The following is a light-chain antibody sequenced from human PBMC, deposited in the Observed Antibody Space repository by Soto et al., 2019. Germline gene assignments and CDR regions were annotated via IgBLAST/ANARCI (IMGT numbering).Light chain of an antibody. J-gene: IGKJ4*01. CDR1: QSVGTN. Sequence: EIVMTQSPAALSLSPGERATLSCRASQSVGTNLAWYQQKPGQAPRPLIYGASARATDVPARFSGSGSGTQFTLTMSSLQSDDFAVYYCQQYSDWPPITFGGGTKVEIK. CDR2: GAS. CDR3: QQYSDWPPIT. V-gene: IGKV3-15*01.